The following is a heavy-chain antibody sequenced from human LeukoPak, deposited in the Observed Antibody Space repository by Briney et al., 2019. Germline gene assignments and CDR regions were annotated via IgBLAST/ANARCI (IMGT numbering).Heavy chain of an antibody. Sequence: SGPTLVKPTQTLTLTCTFSGFSLSTSGVGVGWIRQPHGKALEWLALIYWDDDKRYSPSLKSRLTITKDTSKNQVVLTMTNMDPVDTATYYCARSPDYYGSGLFDPWGQGTLVTVSS. CDR1: GFSLSTSGVG. D-gene: IGHD3-10*01. CDR2: IYWDDDK. J-gene: IGHJ5*02. CDR3: ARSPDYYGSGLFDP. V-gene: IGHV2-5*02.